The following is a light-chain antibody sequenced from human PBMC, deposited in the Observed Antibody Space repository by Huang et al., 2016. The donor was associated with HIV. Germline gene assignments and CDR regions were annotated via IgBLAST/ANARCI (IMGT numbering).Light chain of an antibody. Sequence: EIVLTQSPATLSLSPGERATLSCRASQSVRSYLAWYQQKPGQAPSILIYDASNRATGIPDRFSGSWSGTDFTLTISNLQSEDFAVYYCQQRSAWPLTFGGGTKVEI. CDR1: QSVRSY. V-gene: IGKV3-11*01. CDR2: DAS. CDR3: QQRSAWPLT. J-gene: IGKJ4*01.